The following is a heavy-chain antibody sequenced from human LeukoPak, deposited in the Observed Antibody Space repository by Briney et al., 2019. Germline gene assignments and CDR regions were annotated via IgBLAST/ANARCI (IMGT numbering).Heavy chain of an antibody. CDR2: MNPNSGNT. CDR1: GYTFTSYG. V-gene: IGHV1-8*02. D-gene: IGHD6-13*01. Sequence: ASVKVSCKASGYTFTSYGISWVRQATGQGLEWMGWMNPNSGNTGYAQKFQGRVTMTRNTSISTAYMELSSLRSEDTAVYYCARDIAAAGTLGYWGQGTLVTVSS. CDR3: ARDIAAAGTLGY. J-gene: IGHJ4*02.